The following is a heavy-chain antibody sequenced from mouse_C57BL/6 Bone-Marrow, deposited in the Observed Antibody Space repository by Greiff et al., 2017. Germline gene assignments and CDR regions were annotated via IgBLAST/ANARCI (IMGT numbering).Heavy chain of an antibody. CDR3: ARDGLRGDY. CDR1: GYAFSSSW. D-gene: IGHD2-4*01. CDR2: IYPGDGDT. Sequence: LVESGPELVKPGASVKISCKASGYAFSSSWMNWVKQRPGKGLEWIGRIYPGDGDTNYNGKFKGKATLTADTSSSTAYMQLSSLTSEDSAVYFCARDGLRGDYWGQGTSVTVSS. J-gene: IGHJ4*01. V-gene: IGHV1-82*01.